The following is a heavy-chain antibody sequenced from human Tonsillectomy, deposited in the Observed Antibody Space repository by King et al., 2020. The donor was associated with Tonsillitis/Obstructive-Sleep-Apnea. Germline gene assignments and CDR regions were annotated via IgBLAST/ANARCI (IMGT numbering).Heavy chain of an antibody. CDR3: ARLVDCWSGQLATGAAFDI. V-gene: IGHV5-10-1*01. CDR2: IDPSDSYT. D-gene: IGHD3-3*01. CDR1: GYSFTSYW. Sequence: VQLVQSGAEVKKPGESLRISCKGSGYSFTSYWISWVRQMPGKGLEWMGRIDPSDSYTNYSPSFQGHVTISADKSISTAYLQWSSLKASDTAMYYCARLVDCWSGQLATGAAFDIWGQGTMVTVSS. J-gene: IGHJ3*02.